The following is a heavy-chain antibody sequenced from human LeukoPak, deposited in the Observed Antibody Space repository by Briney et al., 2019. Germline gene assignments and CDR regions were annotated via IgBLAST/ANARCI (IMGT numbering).Heavy chain of an antibody. CDR2: MSYDGGNK. CDR3: AKDLEGLPSANFDY. J-gene: IGHJ4*02. CDR1: GFTFSSYG. V-gene: IGHV3-30*18. Sequence: AGGSLRLSCAAPGFTFSSYGMHWVRQAPGKGLEWVAVMSYDGGNKYYADSVKGRFTISRDNSKNTLYLQMNSLRAEDTAVYYCAKDLEGLPSANFDYWGQGTLVTVSS. D-gene: IGHD2-2*01.